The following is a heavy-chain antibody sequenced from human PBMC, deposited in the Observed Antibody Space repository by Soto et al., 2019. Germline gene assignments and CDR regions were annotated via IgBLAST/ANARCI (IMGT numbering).Heavy chain of an antibody. V-gene: IGHV4-34*01. CDR1: GGSFSGYY. J-gene: IGHJ5*02. Sequence: ASETLSLTCAVYGGSFSGYYWSWIRQPPGKGLEWIGEINHSGSTNYNPSLKSRVTISVDTSKNQFSLKLSSVTAADTAVYYCARGSRTHNWFDPWGQGTLVTVSS. CDR2: INHSGST. CDR3: ARGSRTHNWFDP.